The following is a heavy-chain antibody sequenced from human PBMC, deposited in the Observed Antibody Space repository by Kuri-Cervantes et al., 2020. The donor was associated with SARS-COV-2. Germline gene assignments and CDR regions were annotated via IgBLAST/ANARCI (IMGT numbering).Heavy chain of an antibody. Sequence: ESLKISCAVYGVSFSGYYWSWIRQPPGKGLEWIGEINHSGSTNYNPSLKSRVTISVDTSKNQFSLKLSSVTAADTAVYYGARGDIVVVVASLKYYYGMDVWGQGTTVTVSS. V-gene: IGHV4-34*01. J-gene: IGHJ6*02. CDR2: INHSGST. CDR3: ARGDIVVVVASLKYYYGMDV. D-gene: IGHD2-15*01. CDR1: GVSFSGYY.